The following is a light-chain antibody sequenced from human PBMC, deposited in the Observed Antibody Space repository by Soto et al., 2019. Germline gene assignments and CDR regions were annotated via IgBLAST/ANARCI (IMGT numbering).Light chain of an antibody. CDR3: QQYNNWPIT. V-gene: IGKV3-15*01. CDR2: GAS. J-gene: IGKJ5*01. CDR1: QSVSSN. Sequence: DIVLTQSKATLSVSPGERATLSCRASQSVSSNLAWYQQKPGQAPRLLIYGASTRATGIPARFSGSGSGTEFTLTISSLQSEDFTVYYCQQYNNWPITFGQGTRPEI.